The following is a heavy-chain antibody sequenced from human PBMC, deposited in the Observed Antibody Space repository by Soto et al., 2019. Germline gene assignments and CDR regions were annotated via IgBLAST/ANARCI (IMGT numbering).Heavy chain of an antibody. CDR2: IHYNENT. CDR1: GGSISSYY. V-gene: IGHV4-59*01. CDR3: AREGNLGRWLQPLDF. J-gene: IGHJ4*02. D-gene: IGHD5-12*01. Sequence: SETLSLTCTVSGGSISSYYWSWIRQPPGKGLEWIGNIHYNENTKYNPSLKSRVTMSVDTSKNQFSLRLISVTAADTAKYFCAREGNLGRWLQPLDFWGQGTLVTVSS.